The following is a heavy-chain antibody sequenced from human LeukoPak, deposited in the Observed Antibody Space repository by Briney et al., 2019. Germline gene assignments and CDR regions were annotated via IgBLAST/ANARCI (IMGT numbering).Heavy chain of an antibody. V-gene: IGHV4-61*02. CDR2: IYTSGST. D-gene: IGHD2-21*01. Sequence: SETLSLTCTVSGGSISSGSYYWSWIRQPAGKGLEWIGRIYTSGSTNYNPSLKSRVTISVDTSKNQFSLNLSSVTAADTAVYYCARALHMTGTGDFDYWGQGTLVTVSS. CDR3: ARALHMTGTGDFDY. CDR1: GGSISSGSYY. J-gene: IGHJ4*02.